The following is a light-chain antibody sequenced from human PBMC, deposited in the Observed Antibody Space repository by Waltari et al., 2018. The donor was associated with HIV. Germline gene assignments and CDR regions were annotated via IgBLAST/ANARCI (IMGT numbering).Light chain of an antibody. J-gene: IGLJ2*01. CDR1: ALSKNF. Sequence: YELTQPPSVSLSLGQTAKITCSGDALSKNFAYWYQQKSGQAPVLVISNDTGRPSGIPERISGSTTGTIVTLTISGVQAEDEADYYGQSAETSNNYVILFGGVTKLTVL. CDR2: NDT. CDR3: QSAETSNNYVIL. V-gene: IGLV3-25*03.